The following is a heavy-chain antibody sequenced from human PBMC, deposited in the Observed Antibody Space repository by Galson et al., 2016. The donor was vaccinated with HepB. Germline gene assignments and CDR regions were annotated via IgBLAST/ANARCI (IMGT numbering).Heavy chain of an antibody. J-gene: IGHJ6*02. CDR1: GGSMTGHY. CDR3: ARSPNYFTLYGLDV. D-gene: IGHD2/OR15-2a*01. CDR2: IYYSGST. V-gene: IGHV4-59*08. Sequence: ETLSLTCTVSGGSMTGHYWGWIRQPPGKGLEWIGFIYYSGSTNYSPSLQSRITMSVDTSKNQLSLEVRSVTAADTALYFCARSPNYFTLYGLDVWGQGTAVTVSS.